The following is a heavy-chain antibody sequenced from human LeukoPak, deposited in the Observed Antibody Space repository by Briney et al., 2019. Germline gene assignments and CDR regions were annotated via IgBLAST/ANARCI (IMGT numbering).Heavy chain of an antibody. CDR2: IYYSSGT. CDR3: ARQPRYSGYGLDY. J-gene: IGHJ4*02. CDR1: GGSPTSSSYY. D-gene: IGHD5-12*01. V-gene: IGHV4-39*01. Sequence: SETLSPTCTLSGGSPTSSSYYWGWIRQPPGKGLEWIGWIYYSSGTTYNPSLMSRVAISVDTSKNQSSLKLSSVPAADKAVYYCARQPRYSGYGLDYWGQGTLVTVSS.